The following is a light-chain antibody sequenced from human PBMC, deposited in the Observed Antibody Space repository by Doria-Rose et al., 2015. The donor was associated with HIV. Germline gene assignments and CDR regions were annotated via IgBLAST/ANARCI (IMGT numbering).Light chain of an antibody. CDR3: HQYGTSWT. J-gene: IGKJ1*01. CDR1: QSFSSTY. V-gene: IGKV3-20*01. Sequence: TQSPGTLSLSPGERATLSCRASQSFSSTYLVWYQQKPGQAPSLLIYDGSTRATGIPDRFSASGSETDFTLTINRLEPEDFALYYCHQYGTSWTFGQGTKVEI. CDR2: DGS.